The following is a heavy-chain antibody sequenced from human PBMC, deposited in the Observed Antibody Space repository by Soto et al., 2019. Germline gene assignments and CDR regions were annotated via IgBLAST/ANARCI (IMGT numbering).Heavy chain of an antibody. D-gene: IGHD2-15*01. CDR2: INPNGGVT. CDR1: GDSFHDYY. J-gene: IGHJ6*03. Sequence: QVQLVQSGAEVRKPGASVTVSCRSSGDSFHDYYIHWVRQAPGQGTEWMGWINPNGGVTKYAQKCQGWVSMTRDTPSRPDYMQLSSLRSDDTAAYYGARESGGATATLDYYYFYMDVWGTGTTVTVSS. V-gene: IGHV1-2*04. CDR3: ARESGGATATLDYYYFYMDV.